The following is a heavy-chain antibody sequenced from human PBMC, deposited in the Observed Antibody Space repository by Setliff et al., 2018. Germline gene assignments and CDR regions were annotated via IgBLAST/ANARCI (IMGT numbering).Heavy chain of an antibody. CDR1: GFPFNMYG. V-gene: IGHV3-21*01. J-gene: IGHJ4*02. CDR2: ISALGAYT. D-gene: IGHD5-12*01. CDR3: ARAWGDGYKYNFDY. Sequence: PGESLKISCIASGFPFNMYGINWVRQAPGKGLEWVSAISALGAYTWYADSVKGRFTISRDDAKSSLYLQMNGLRDEDTAVYYCARAWGDGYKYNFDYWGQGTLVTVSS.